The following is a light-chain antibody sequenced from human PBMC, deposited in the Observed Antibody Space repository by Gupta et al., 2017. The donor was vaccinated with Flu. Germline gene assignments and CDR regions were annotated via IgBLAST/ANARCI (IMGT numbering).Light chain of an antibody. Sequence: QSALTQPASVSGSPGESIAISATVTSSDIGSSNYVSWYQQRPGKAPNLLIFEVSRRPSGMSIRFSGSKSGNTASLTISGLQAEDEAYYYCSSYTDANTGVVFGGGTKLTVL. CDR1: SSDIGSSNY. J-gene: IGLJ2*01. V-gene: IGLV2-14*01. CDR3: SSYTDANTGVV. CDR2: EVS.